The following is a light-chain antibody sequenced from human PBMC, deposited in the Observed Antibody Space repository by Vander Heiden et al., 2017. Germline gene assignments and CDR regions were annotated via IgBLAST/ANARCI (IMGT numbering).Light chain of an antibody. CDR1: QSNSNY. CDR2: TAS. J-gene: IGKJ3*01. Sequence: DIQMTQSPPSLFASVGDRVTITCRASQSNSNYLNWYQQKPGKAPKLLIYTASSLESGVPSRFSGSGSGTDFSLTISSLQPEDFATFYCQQSYNTPLTFGPGTRVDI. V-gene: IGKV1-39*01. CDR3: QQSYNTPLT.